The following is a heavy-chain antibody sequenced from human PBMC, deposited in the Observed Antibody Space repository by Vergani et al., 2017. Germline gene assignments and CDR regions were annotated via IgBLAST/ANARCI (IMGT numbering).Heavy chain of an antibody. CDR2: IRYDGSNK. V-gene: IGHV3-30*02. D-gene: IGHD2-2*01. CDR3: AKDWLGYCSSTSCHAFDI. J-gene: IGHJ3*02. CDR1: GFTFSSYG. Sequence: QVQLVESGGGVVQPGGSLRLSCAASGFTFSSYGMHWVRPAPGKGLEWVAFIRYDGSNKYYADSVKGRFTISRDNSKNTLYLQMNSLRAEDTAVYYCAKDWLGYCSSTSCHAFDIWGQGTMVTVSS.